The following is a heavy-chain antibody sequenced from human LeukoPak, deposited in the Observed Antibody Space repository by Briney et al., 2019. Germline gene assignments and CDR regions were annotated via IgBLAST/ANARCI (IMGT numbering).Heavy chain of an antibody. CDR3: AREWHDAFDI. Sequence: PGGSLRLFCAASGFTFNSHWMHWVRQAPGKGLVWVSRINGDGSSTTYADSVRGRFTISRDDAKNTLYLEMNSLRAEDTAVYYCAREWHDAFDIWGQGTMVTVSS. D-gene: IGHD5-24*01. CDR1: GFTFNSHW. CDR2: INGDGSST. V-gene: IGHV3-74*01. J-gene: IGHJ3*02.